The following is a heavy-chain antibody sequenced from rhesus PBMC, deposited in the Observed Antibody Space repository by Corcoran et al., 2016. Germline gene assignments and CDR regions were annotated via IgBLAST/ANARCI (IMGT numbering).Heavy chain of an antibody. CDR3: ARWDRGFRFDV. Sequence: QVQLLESGPGLVKPSETLSLTCAVSGTSVSVYWWTWIRQAPGKGLEWIGEISANCDRINYNPSLTSRATISKDASKNQFSLKLTSVTAADTAVYHCARWDRGFRFDVWGPGVLVTVSS. CDR2: ISANCDRI. V-gene: IGHV4-80*01. CDR1: GTSVSVYW. J-gene: IGHJ5-1*01.